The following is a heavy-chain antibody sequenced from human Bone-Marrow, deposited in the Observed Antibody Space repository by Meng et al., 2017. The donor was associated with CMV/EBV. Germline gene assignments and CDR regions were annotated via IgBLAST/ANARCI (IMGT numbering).Heavy chain of an antibody. CDR1: GYTFTSYE. CDR3: ARDGCSSTSCYYTSYNWFDP. Sequence: ASVKVSCKASGYTFTSYEINWVRQATGQGLEWMGWMNPNSGNTGYAQKFQGRVTMTRNTSISTAYMELSSLRSEDTAVYYCARDGCSSTSCYYTSYNWFDPWGQGTLVTVSS. J-gene: IGHJ5*02. V-gene: IGHV1-8*01. D-gene: IGHD2-2*01. CDR2: MNPNSGNT.